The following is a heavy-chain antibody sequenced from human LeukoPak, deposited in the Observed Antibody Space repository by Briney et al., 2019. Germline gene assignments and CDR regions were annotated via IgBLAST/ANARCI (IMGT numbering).Heavy chain of an antibody. CDR1: GFTFSSYG. D-gene: IGHD4-11*01. CDR3: AKDSAYSNYFYDAFDI. V-gene: IGHV3-30*02. J-gene: IGHJ3*02. CDR2: IRYDGSNK. Sequence: GGSLRLSCAASGFTFSSYGMHWVRQAPGKGLEWVAFIRYDGSNKYYADSVKGRFTISRDNSKNTLYLQMNSLRAEDTAVYYCAKDSAYSNYFYDAFDIWGQGTMVTVSS.